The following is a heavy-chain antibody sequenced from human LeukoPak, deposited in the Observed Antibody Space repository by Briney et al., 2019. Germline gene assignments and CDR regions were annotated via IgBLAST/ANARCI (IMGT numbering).Heavy chain of an antibody. CDR2: ISYDGSNK. V-gene: IGHV3-30*18. J-gene: IGHJ4*02. D-gene: IGHD6-19*01. CDR1: GFTFSSYG. Sequence: GGSLRLSCAASGFTFSSYGMHWVRQAPGKGLEWVAVISYDGSNKYYADSVKGRFTISRDNSKNTLYLQMNSLRAEDTAVYYCAKVKGRGIAVAGVFDYWGQGTLVTVSS. CDR3: AKVKGRGIAVAGVFDY.